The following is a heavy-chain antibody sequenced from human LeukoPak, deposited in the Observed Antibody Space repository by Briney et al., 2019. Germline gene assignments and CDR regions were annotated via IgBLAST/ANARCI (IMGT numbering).Heavy chain of an antibody. V-gene: IGHV4-59*12. CDR1: GGSISSYY. CDR2: IYYSGST. CDR3: ARLAALVTPDY. D-gene: IGHD5-18*01. Sequence: SETLSLTCTVSGGSISSYYWSWIRQPPGKGLEWIGYIYYSGSTNYNPSLKSRVTISVDTSKNQFSLKLRSVTAADTAVYYCARLAALVTPDYWGQGTLVTVSS. J-gene: IGHJ4*02.